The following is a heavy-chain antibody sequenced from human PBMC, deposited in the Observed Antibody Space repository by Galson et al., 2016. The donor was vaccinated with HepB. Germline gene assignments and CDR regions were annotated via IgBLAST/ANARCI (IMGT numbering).Heavy chain of an antibody. Sequence: SLRLSCAASGFTFDDYGVHWVRQAPGKGLEWVSGISWNSGRIGYADSVKGRFTISRDNAKNSLYLQMNSLRAEDTALYYCAKDKWASAVADFDYWGQGTLVTVSS. CDR1: GFTFDDYG. CDR2: ISWNSGRI. J-gene: IGHJ4*02. V-gene: IGHV3-9*01. CDR3: AKDKWASAVADFDY. D-gene: IGHD4-23*01.